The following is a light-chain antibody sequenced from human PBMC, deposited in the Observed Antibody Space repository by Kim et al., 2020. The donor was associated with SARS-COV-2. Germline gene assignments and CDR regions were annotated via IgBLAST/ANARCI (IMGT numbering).Light chain of an antibody. CDR3: QSFDSTNPGV. Sequence: NTITISSRRSSGSIAGHSVQEYQQRPGSAPTTVIYEDNQRPSGVPVRFSGSIDSSSNSASLTISGLKTEDEADYYCQSFDSTNPGVFGGGTQLTVL. J-gene: IGLJ3*02. CDR1: SGSIAGHS. CDR2: EDN. V-gene: IGLV6-57*03.